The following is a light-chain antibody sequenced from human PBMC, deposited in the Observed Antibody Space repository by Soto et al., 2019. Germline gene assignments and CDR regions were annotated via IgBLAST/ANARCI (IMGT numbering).Light chain of an antibody. CDR1: SSDVGSYNY. Sequence: QSALTQPASVSGSPGQSITISCTGTSSDVGSYNYVSWYQHHPGKAPRLMIYASSNRPSGVSHRFSGSRSGNTASLTISGLQAEYEADYYCSSSTSGSTLYVFGTGTKVTVL. J-gene: IGLJ1*01. V-gene: IGLV2-14*01. CDR2: ASS. CDR3: SSSTSGSTLYV.